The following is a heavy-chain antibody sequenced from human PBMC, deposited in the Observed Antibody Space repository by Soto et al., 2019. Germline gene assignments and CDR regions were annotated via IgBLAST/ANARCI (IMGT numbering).Heavy chain of an antibody. J-gene: IGHJ6*03. D-gene: IGHD3-10*01. Sequence: SQTLSLTCAISGGSVSSNSAAWNWIKQSPSRGLEWLGRTYYRSKWYNDYAVSVKSRITINPDTSKNQFSLQLNSVTPEDTALYYCARVYGSGSYPDYYYYMDVWGIGTTVTVSS. CDR3: ARVYGSGSYPDYYYYMDV. CDR2: TYYRSKWYN. V-gene: IGHV6-1*01. CDR1: GGSVSSNSAA.